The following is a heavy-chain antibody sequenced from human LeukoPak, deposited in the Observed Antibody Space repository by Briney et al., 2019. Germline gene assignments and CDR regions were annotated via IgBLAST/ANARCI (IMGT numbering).Heavy chain of an antibody. Sequence: SETLSHTCAVYGGSFSGYYWSWIRQPPGKGLEWIGEINHSGSTNYNPSLKSRVTISVDTSKNQFSLKLSSVTAADTAVYYCARVAQLWWGYYFDYWGQGTLVTVSS. CDR1: GGSFSGYY. J-gene: IGHJ4*02. V-gene: IGHV4-34*01. CDR3: ARVAQLWWGYYFDY. D-gene: IGHD5-18*01. CDR2: INHSGST.